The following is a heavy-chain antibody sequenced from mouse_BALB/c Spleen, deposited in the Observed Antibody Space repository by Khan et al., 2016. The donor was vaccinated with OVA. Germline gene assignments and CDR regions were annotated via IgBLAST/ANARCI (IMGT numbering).Heavy chain of an antibody. CDR3: ARGGKGGFAY. CDR2: VSSLAYNF. V-gene: IGHV5-15*02. CDR1: GFTFSDYG. Sequence: EVELVESGGGLVQPGGSRKLSCAASGFTFSDYGMAWVRQAPGKGPEWVAFVSSLAYNFYYADTVTGRFTFSRENAKNTLYLEMSSLRSEDTAMYYCARGGKGGFAYWGQGTLVTVSA. J-gene: IGHJ3*01.